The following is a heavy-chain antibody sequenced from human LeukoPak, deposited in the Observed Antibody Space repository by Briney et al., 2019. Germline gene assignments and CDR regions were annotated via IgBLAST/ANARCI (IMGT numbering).Heavy chain of an antibody. CDR2: IIPIFGTA. D-gene: IGHD2-15*01. CDR1: GGTFSSYA. V-gene: IGHV1-69*13. J-gene: IGHJ6*02. Sequence: SVKVSCKASGGTFSSYAISWVRQAPGQGLEWMGGIIPIFGTANYAQKFQGRVTITADESTSTAYMGLSSLRSEDTAVYYCALGYCSGGSCNYYYYYGMDVWGQGTTVTVSS. CDR3: ALGYCSGGSCNYYYYYGMDV.